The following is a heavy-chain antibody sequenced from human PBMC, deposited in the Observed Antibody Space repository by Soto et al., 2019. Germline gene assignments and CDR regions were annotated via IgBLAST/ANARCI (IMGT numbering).Heavy chain of an antibody. CDR2: INPNSGGT. J-gene: IGHJ6*02. Sequence: ASVKVSCKASGYTFTGYYMHWVRQAPGQGLEWMGWINPNSGGTNYAQKFQGWVTMTRDTSISTAYMELSRLRSDDTAVYYCARTYRGRDYYGMDVWGQGTTVTVSS. CDR1: GYTFTGYY. V-gene: IGHV1-2*04. D-gene: IGHD2-15*01. CDR3: ARTYRGRDYYGMDV.